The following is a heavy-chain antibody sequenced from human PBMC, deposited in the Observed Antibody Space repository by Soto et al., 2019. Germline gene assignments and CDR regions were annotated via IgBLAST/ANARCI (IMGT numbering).Heavy chain of an antibody. CDR1: GGSISSSNW. CDR2: IYHSGST. J-gene: IGHJ6*02. D-gene: IGHD6-19*01. V-gene: IGHV4-4*02. Sequence: SETLSLTCAVSGGSISSSNWWSWVRQPPGKGLEWIGEIYHSGSTNYNPSLKSRVTISVDKSKNQFSLKLSSVTAADTAVYYCARGSSGWFRGTYYYYGMDVWGQGTTVTGSS. CDR3: ARGSSGWFRGTYYYYGMDV.